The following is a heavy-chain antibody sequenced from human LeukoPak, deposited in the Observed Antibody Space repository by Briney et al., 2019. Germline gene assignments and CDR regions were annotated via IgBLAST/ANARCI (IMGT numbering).Heavy chain of an antibody. Sequence: GGSLRLSCAASGFTFSDYYMSWIRHAPGKGLEWVAYIISSVVTIYSADSVKGRFTISRDNAKNSLYLQMNSLRAEDTAVYYCATSSRCFDYWGQGTLVTVSS. J-gene: IGHJ4*02. CDR1: GFTFSDYY. D-gene: IGHD2-2*01. V-gene: IGHV3-11*01. CDR2: IISSVVTI. CDR3: ATSSRCFDY.